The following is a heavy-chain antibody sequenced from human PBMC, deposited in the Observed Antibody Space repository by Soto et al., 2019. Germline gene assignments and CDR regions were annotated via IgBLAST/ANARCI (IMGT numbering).Heavy chain of an antibody. V-gene: IGHV3-33*01. CDR1: GFTFSGYG. CDR2: VRHDGSNI. CDR3: VRDGVGSRDFYGFFYY. D-gene: IGHD3-10*01. Sequence: QVQLVESGGGVVQPGRSLRLSCAATGFTFSGYGMHWVRQAPGKGLEWVAVVRHDGSNIYYADSVKGRFTISRDNSKNTLDLQMNSLRAEDTAVYYCVRDGVGSRDFYGFFYYGGQGTLVTVSS. J-gene: IGHJ4*02.